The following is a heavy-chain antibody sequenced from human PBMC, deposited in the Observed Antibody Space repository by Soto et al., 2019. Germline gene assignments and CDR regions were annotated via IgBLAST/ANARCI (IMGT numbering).Heavy chain of an antibody. CDR3: ARDPSIVLMVYAYHWFDP. CDR2: ISAYNGNT. CDR1: GYTFTSYG. Sequence: ASVKVSCKASGYTFTSYGISWVRQAPGQGLEWMGWISAYNGNTNYAQKLQGRVTMTTDTSTSTAYMELRSLRSDDTAVYYCARDPSIVLMVYAYHWFDPWGQGTLVTVSS. J-gene: IGHJ5*02. V-gene: IGHV1-18*01. D-gene: IGHD2-8*01.